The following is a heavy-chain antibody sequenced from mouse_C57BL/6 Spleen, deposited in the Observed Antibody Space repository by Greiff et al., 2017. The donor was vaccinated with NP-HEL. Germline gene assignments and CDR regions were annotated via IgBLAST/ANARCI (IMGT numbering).Heavy chain of an antibody. D-gene: IGHD2-3*01. CDR2: ISDGGSYT. J-gene: IGHJ1*03. Sequence: EVQGVESGGGLVKPGGSLKLSCAASGFTFSSYAMSWVRQTPEKRLEWVATISDGGSYTYYPDNVKGRFTISRDNAKNNLYLQMSHLKSEDTAMYYCARDEGYYRYFDVWGTGTTVTVSS. CDR1: GFTFSSYA. CDR3: ARDEGYYRYFDV. V-gene: IGHV5-4*01.